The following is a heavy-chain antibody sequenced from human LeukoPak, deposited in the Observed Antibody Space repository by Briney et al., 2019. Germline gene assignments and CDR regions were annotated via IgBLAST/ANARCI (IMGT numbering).Heavy chain of an antibody. J-gene: IGHJ6*04. CDR3: ASDLPRGNLGGNYYYRMDV. CDR2: INPSGGST. CDR1: GYTFTSYY. V-gene: IGHV1-46*01. D-gene: IGHD1-26*01. Sequence: VASVKVSCKASGYTFTSYYMHWVRQAPGQGLEWMGIINPSGGSTSYAQKFQGRVTMTRDTSTSTVYMELSSLRSEDTAVYYCASDLPRGNLGGNYYYRMDVWGKGTTVTVSS.